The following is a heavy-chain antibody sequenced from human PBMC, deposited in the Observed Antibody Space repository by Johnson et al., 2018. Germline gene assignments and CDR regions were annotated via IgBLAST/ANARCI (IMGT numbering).Heavy chain of an antibody. D-gene: IGHD3-10*01. CDR2: LSSSSTYI. CDR3: ARDGPRGEVTMVRGGGYFDY. V-gene: IGHV3-21*01. CDR1: GFTFSSYA. Sequence: VQLVESGGGLVQPGGSLRLSCAASGFTFSSYAMSWFRQAPGKGLEWVSSLSSSSTYIYYADSVNGRFTLSRDNAKNSLYLQMNSLRAEDTAVYYWARDGPRGEVTMVRGGGYFDYWGQGTLVTVSS. J-gene: IGHJ4*02.